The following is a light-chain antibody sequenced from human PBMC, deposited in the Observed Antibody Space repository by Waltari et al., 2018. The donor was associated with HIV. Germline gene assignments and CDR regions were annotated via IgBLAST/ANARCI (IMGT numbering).Light chain of an antibody. CDR2: ISV. CDR1: SSNLASHS. V-gene: IGLV1-44*01. CDR3: ASWDDSVSGLV. Sequence: QSVLTQPPSASGTPGQTVPISCSGSSSNLASHSVDWYQHVPGTAPKLLIHISVQRPSGVSGRLSGYRSGTSASLTISGLQSEDETDYYCASWDDSVSGLVFGGGTKLTVL. J-gene: IGLJ3*02.